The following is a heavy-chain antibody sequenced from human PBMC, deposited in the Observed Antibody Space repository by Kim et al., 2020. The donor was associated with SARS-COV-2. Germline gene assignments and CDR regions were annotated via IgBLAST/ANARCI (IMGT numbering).Heavy chain of an antibody. J-gene: IGHJ6*02. V-gene: IGHV3-33*01. CDR3: ARDLSGYYGMDV. CDR2: K. D-gene: IGHD3-10*01. Sequence: KYNPDSGKRRITITRDNSKNTLYLQMSSLRADDMVVYYCARDLSGYYGMDVWGQGATVTVSS.